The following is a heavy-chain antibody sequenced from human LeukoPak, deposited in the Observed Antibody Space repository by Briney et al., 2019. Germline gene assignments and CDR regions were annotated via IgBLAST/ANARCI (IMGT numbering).Heavy chain of an antibody. CDR2: INSDGSST. CDR3: ARSDYYDSSGYVYYFDY. D-gene: IGHD3-22*01. J-gene: IGHJ4*02. V-gene: IGHV3-74*01. CDR1: GFSFSGHW. Sequence: PGGSLRLSCTASGFSFSGHWMHWVRQAPGKGLVWVSRINSDGSSTSYADSVKGRFTISRDNAKNTLYLQMNSLRAEDTAVYYCARSDYYDSSGYVYYFDYWGQGTLVTVSS.